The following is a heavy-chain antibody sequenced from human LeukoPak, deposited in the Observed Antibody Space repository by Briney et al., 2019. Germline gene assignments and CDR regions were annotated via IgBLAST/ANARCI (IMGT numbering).Heavy chain of an antibody. CDR3: ASSYGVTNFDY. CDR2: INNDGSST. V-gene: IGHV3-74*01. J-gene: IGHJ4*02. D-gene: IGHD4-17*01. Sequence: PGGSLRLSRAASGFTFSSHWMHWVRQAPGKGLVWVSRINNDGSSTNYADSVKGRFTISRDNAKNTLYLQMNSLRAEDTAVYYCASSYGVTNFDYWGQGTLVTVSS. CDR1: GFTFSSHW.